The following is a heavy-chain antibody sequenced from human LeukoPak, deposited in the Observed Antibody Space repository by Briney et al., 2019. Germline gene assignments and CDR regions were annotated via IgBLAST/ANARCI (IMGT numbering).Heavy chain of an antibody. CDR1: GYTFDSYG. D-gene: IGHD6-6*01. V-gene: IGHV1-18*01. Sequence: ASVKGSCKASGYTFDSYGISWVRQAPGQGLELMGWISVYNGYTDTAQKLQGRLTMTTDASTSTAYMELTNLRSDDTAVYYCARRAARPYYFDNWGQGTLVTVSS. CDR2: ISVYNGYT. J-gene: IGHJ4*02. CDR3: ARRAARPYYFDN.